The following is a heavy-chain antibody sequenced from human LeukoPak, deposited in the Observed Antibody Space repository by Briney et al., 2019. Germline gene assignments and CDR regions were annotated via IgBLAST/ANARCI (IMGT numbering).Heavy chain of an antibody. CDR3: ARDYLLWFGELLALDP. CDR1: SGSFSGYY. V-gene: IGHV4-4*07. D-gene: IGHD3-10*01. J-gene: IGHJ5*02. Sequence: SETPSLTCAIYSGSFSGYYWSWIRQPAGKGLEWIGRIYTSGSTNYNPSLKSRVTMSVDTSKNQFSLKLSSVTAADTAVYYCARDYLLWFGELLALDPWGQGTLVTVSS. CDR2: IYTSGST.